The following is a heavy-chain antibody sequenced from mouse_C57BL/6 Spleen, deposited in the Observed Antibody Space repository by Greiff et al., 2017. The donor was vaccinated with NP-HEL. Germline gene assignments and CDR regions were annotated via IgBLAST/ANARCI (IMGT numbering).Heavy chain of an antibody. CDR1: GYTFTSYW. J-gene: IGHJ4*01. Sequence: QVHVKQPGAELVKPGASVKLSCKASGYTFTSYWMHWVKQRPGRGLEWIGRIDPNSGGTKYNEKFKSKATLTVDKPSSTAYMQLSSLTSEDSAVYYCARSETTVVAHYAMDYWGQGTSVTVSS. CDR2: IDPNSGGT. CDR3: ARSETTVVAHYAMDY. V-gene: IGHV1-72*01. D-gene: IGHD1-1*01.